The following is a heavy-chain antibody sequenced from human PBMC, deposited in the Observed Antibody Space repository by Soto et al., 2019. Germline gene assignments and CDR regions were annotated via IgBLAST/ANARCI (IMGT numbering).Heavy chain of an antibody. V-gene: IGHV5-51*01. J-gene: IGHJ6*02. CDR3: AGASYCSSPSCHPYCRYGMYX. D-gene: IGHD2-2*01. CDR2: IYAGDSDT. Sequence: GESLKISCKGSGYSFAGYWIGWVRRMAGKGLEWKGIIYAGDSDTRYSQSFQGEVTISADKSISTAYLKWSSLKASDTAMYHCAGASYCSSPSCHPYCRYGMYXWGQVTTVTVS. CDR1: GYSFAGYW.